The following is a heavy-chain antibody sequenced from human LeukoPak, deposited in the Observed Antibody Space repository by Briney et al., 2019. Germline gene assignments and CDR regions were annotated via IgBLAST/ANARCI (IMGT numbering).Heavy chain of an antibody. CDR1: GGSISSSSYY. CDR3: ASRLGYYDSSGYYLNY. Sequence: SETLSLTCTVSGGSISSSSYYWGWIRQPPGKGLEWIGSIYYSGSTYYNPSLKSRVTISVDTSKNQFSLKLSSVTAADTAVYYCASRLGYYDSSGYYLNYWGQGTLVTVSS. V-gene: IGHV4-39*07. J-gene: IGHJ4*02. D-gene: IGHD3-22*01. CDR2: IYYSGST.